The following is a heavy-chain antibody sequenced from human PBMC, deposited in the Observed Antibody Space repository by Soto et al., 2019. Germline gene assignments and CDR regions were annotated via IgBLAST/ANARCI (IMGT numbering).Heavy chain of an antibody. CDR1: GYSFTNND. V-gene: IGHV1-8*01. Sequence: ASVKVSCKASGYSFTNNDVSWVRQATGQGLEWMGWMNPGSGDTEYAQKFQGRVTMTRDISIATAYMELSSLRSDDTAIYYCARMATFGSLNWFDPWGQGTLVTVSS. CDR3: ARMATFGSLNWFDP. D-gene: IGHD3-16*01. J-gene: IGHJ5*02. CDR2: MNPGSGDT.